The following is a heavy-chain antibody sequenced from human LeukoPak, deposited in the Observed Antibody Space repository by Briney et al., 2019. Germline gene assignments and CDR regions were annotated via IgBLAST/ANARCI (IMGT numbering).Heavy chain of an antibody. V-gene: IGHV1-18*01. CDR2: FSAYNGNR. J-gene: IGHJ5*02. Sequence: ASVKVSCKASGYTFTSYGISWVRQAPGQGLERMGWFSAYNGNRNYAQKLQGRATMSTDTSTSTAYMELRSLRSDDTAVYYCARAGLTGTTPFDPCGQGTLVTVSS. CDR3: ARAGLTGTTPFDP. CDR1: GYTFTSYG. D-gene: IGHD1-7*01.